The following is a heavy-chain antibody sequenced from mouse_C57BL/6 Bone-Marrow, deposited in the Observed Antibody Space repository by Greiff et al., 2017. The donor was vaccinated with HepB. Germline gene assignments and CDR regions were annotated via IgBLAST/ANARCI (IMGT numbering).Heavy chain of an antibody. V-gene: IGHV1-7*01. D-gene: IGHD1-3*01. CDR2: INPSSGYT. CDR3: ARWGGHNPWFAY. CDR1: GYTFTRYW. J-gene: IGHJ3*01. Sequence: QVQLQQSGAELAKPGASVKLSCKASGYTFTRYWMHWVKQRPGQGLEWIGYINPSSGYTKSNQKFKDKATLTAAKSSSTAYMQLSGLTSEDSAVYYCARWGGHNPWFAYWGQGTLVTVSA.